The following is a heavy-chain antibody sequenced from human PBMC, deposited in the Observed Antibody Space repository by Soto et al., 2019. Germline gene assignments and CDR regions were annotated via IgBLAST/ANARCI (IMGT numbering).Heavy chain of an antibody. D-gene: IGHD7-27*01. Sequence: EVQVLESGGGLVQPGGSLRLSCAASGFTFSSYAMNWVRQAPGKGLEWVSAISDSGGSTYYADSVKGRFTISRDNSKNTLDLQMNSLRAEDTAVYYCASKNWGPFDYWGQGTLVTVSS. CDR1: GFTFSSYA. CDR2: ISDSGGST. V-gene: IGHV3-23*01. CDR3: ASKNWGPFDY. J-gene: IGHJ4*02.